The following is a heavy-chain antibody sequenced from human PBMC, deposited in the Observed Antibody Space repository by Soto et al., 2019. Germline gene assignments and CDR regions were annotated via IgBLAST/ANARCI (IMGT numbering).Heavy chain of an antibody. J-gene: IGHJ5*02. Sequence: TLSLTRTVSGGPTSNYYWSWVRPSPGKGLEWIANIYHSGTTNYNLSLKGRVSISIVSSKNQVSLRLKSVTAADTAVYYCAKGGYRTLAWFDPWGQGTLVTVSS. D-gene: IGHD5-18*01. V-gene: IGHV4-59*03. CDR1: GGPTSNYY. CDR2: IYHSGTT. CDR3: AKGGYRTLAWFDP.